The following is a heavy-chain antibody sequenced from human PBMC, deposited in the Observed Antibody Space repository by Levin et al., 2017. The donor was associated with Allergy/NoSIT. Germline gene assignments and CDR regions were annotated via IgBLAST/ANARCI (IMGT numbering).Heavy chain of an antibody. J-gene: IGHJ6*02. CDR3: AKGMGAQGGYDFWSGPLMGYYYYGMDV. D-gene: IGHD3-3*01. Sequence: GGSLRLSCAASGFTFSSYAMSWVRQAPGKGLEWVSAISGSGGSTYYADSVKGRFTISRDNSKNTLYLQMNSLRAEDTAVYYCAKGMGAQGGYDFWSGPLMGYYYYGMDVWGQGTTVTVSS. CDR2: ISGSGGST. V-gene: IGHV3-23*01. CDR1: GFTFSSYA.